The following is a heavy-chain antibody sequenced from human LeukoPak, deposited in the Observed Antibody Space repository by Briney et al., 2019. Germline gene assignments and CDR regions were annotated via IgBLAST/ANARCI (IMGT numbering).Heavy chain of an antibody. J-gene: IGHJ3*02. CDR3: AKSVLLWFGESPVGAFDI. CDR1: GFTFSSYA. Sequence: GGSLRLSCAASGFTFSSYAMSWVRQAPGKGLEWVSAISGSGGSTYYADSVKGRFTISRDNSKNTLYLQMNSLRAEDTAVYYCAKSVLLWFGESPVGAFDIWGQGTVVTVSS. V-gene: IGHV3-23*01. CDR2: ISGSGGST. D-gene: IGHD3-10*01.